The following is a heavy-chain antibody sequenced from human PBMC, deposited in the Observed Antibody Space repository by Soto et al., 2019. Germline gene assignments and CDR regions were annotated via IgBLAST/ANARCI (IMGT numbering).Heavy chain of an antibody. J-gene: IGHJ4*02. CDR2: ISYDGSNK. Sequence: GGSLRLSCAASGFTFSSYAMHWVRQAPGKGLEWVAVISYDGSNKYYADSVKGRFTISRDNSKNTLYLQMNSLRAEDTAVYYCARGDEWEHIDYWGQGTLVTVSS. CDR1: GFTFSSYA. V-gene: IGHV3-30-3*01. CDR3: ARGDEWEHIDY. D-gene: IGHD1-26*01.